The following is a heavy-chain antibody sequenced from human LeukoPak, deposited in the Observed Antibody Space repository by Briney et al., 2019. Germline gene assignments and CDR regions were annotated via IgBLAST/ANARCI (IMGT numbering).Heavy chain of an antibody. V-gene: IGHV3-64*01. Sequence: GGSLRLSCAASGFTFSDFAMHWVRQAPGRGLTFVASITDNGGGTYYATSVRGRFIVSRDNSKNTLYLHLDNVGLEDMAVYFCVKGGFGWFGELPSHWGQGVLVTVSS. CDR3: VKGGFGWFGELPSH. D-gene: IGHD3-10*01. CDR1: GFTFSDFA. J-gene: IGHJ4*02. CDR2: ITDNGGGT.